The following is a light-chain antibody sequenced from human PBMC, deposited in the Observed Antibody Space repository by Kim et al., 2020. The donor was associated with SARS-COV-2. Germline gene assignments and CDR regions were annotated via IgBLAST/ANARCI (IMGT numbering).Light chain of an antibody. V-gene: IGKV3-20*01. CDR1: QTIDMNF. Sequence: EIVLTQSPGTVSLSPGERVTLSCRASQTIDMNFLSCYQQKPGQAPRLLIYGTSTRATGIPDRFRGRGSGKDLTLTISRLEPEDFAIYYGQQKETGSWTFGEG. CDR3: QQKETGSWT. CDR2: GTS. J-gene: IGKJ1*01.